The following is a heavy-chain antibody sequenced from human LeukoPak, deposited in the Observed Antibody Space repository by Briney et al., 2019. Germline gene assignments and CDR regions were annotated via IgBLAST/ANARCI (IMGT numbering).Heavy chain of an antibody. J-gene: IGHJ4*02. Sequence: TGGSLRLSCAASGFTFSTFARNWVRQAPGKGLEWVSYITGSSSTKDYADSVKGRFTVSRDNGRNSLYLQMNSLRAEDAGVYYCASLAVAGTPDYWGQGTLVIVSS. CDR1: GFTFSTFA. D-gene: IGHD6-19*01. CDR3: ASLAVAGTPDY. V-gene: IGHV3-48*01. CDR2: ITGSSSTK.